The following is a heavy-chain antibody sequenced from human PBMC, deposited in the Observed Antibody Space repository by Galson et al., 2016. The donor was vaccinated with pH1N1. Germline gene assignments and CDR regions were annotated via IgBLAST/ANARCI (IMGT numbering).Heavy chain of an antibody. CDR3: TRDLGRLRDY. CDR1: GYTFTRYY. CDR2: IDPSDGGT. D-gene: IGHD1-26*01. V-gene: IGHV1-46*03. J-gene: IGHJ4*02. Sequence: GYTFTRYYFHWVRQAPGQGLEWMGVIDPSDGGTTYAQKFQARVTMTRDTSTSTVYVEVYSLKSEDTAVYYCTRDLGRLRDYWGQGTLVTVSS.